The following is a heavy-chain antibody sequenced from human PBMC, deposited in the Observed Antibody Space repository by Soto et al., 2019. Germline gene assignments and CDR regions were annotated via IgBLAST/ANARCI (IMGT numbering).Heavy chain of an antibody. CDR2: ISAYNGNT. Sequence: GASVKVSCKASGYTFTSYGISWVRQAPGQGLEWMGWISAYNGNTNYAQKLQGRVTITRDTSASTAYMELSSLRSEDTAVYYCARGVAGPLHLFDPWGQGTLVTVSS. V-gene: IGHV1-18*01. D-gene: IGHD6-19*01. CDR3: ARGVAGPLHLFDP. J-gene: IGHJ5*02. CDR1: GYTFTSYG.